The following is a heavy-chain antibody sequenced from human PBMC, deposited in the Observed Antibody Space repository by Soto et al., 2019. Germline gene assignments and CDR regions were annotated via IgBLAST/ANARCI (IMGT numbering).Heavy chain of an antibody. CDR3: ARESSSSSRPYYYGMDV. D-gene: IGHD6-6*01. CDR1: GYSFTSYW. CDR2: IYPGDSDT. Sequence: GESLTLSCKGSGYSFTSYWIGWVRQMPGKGLEWMGIIYPGDSDTRYSPSFQGQVTISADKSISTAYLQWSSLKASDTALYYCARESSSSSRPYYYGMDVWGQGPTVTVSS. V-gene: IGHV5-51*01. J-gene: IGHJ6*02.